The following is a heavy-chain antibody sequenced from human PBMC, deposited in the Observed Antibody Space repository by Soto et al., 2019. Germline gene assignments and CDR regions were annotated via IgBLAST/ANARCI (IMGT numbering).Heavy chain of an antibody. V-gene: IGHV3-30-3*01. CDR2: ISYDGSNK. D-gene: IGHD3-3*01. Sequence: QVQLVESGGGVVQPGRSLRLSCAASGFTFSSYAMHWVRQAPGKGLVWVAGISYDGSNKYYADSVKGRFTISRDNSKNTLYLQMNSLRAEDTAVYYCDLTYYDFWSGYWGPDYWGQGTLVTVSS. J-gene: IGHJ4*02. CDR3: DLTYYDFWSGYWGPDY. CDR1: GFTFSSYA.